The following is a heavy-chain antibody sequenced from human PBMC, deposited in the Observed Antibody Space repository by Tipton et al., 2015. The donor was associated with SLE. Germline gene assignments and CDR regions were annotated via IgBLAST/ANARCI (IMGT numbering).Heavy chain of an antibody. CDR1: GYTFTDYW. CDR3: ARSSSSSSNWFER. J-gene: IGHJ5*02. V-gene: IGHV5-51*01. CDR2: IYPGDSYT. Sequence: QLVQSGAEVKKPGESLKISCKTSGYTFTDYWIGWVRQMPGKGLEWMGLIYPGDSYTKYSPSFEGHVSISADRSISTAYLRWYTLKASDTAMYYCARSSSSSSNWFERWGQRTLVTASS. D-gene: IGHD6-6*01.